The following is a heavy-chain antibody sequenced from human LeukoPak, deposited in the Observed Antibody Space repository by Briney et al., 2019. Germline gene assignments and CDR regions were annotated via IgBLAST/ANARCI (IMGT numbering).Heavy chain of an antibody. V-gene: IGHV3-53*01. Sequence: GGSLRLSCAASGFTISSNYMSWVRQAPGKGLEWVSVIYSGGSTYYADSVKGRFTISRDNSKNTLYLQMNSLRAEDTAVYYCAIATVGIMDVWGQGTTVTVSS. CDR2: IYSGGST. CDR3: AIATVGIMDV. J-gene: IGHJ6*02. CDR1: GFTISSNY. D-gene: IGHD4-11*01.